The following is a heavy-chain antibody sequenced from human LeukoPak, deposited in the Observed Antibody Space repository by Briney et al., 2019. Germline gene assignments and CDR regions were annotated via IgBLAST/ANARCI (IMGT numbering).Heavy chain of an antibody. Sequence: GGSLRLSCAASGFTSDDYAMHWVRHAPGKGLEWVSGISWNSGSIGYADSVKGRFTISRDNAKNSLYLQMNSLRAEDTALYYCAKDMGSTILAGYYYGMDVWGQGTTVTVSS. CDR2: ISWNSGSI. V-gene: IGHV3-9*02. J-gene: IGHJ6*02. CDR1: GFTSDDYA. CDR3: AKDMGSTILAGYYYGMDV. D-gene: IGHD2-2*01.